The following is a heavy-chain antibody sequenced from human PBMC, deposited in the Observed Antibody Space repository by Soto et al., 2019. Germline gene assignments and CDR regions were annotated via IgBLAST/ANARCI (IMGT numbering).Heavy chain of an antibody. Sequence: GGSLRLSWAASGFTFSSYAMSWVRQSPGKGLEWVSSISGSGGTTYYADSVKGRFTFSRDNSKNTLDLQMNSLRAEDTAVYYCAKFGMATTKRSPPYYSDYWGQGTLVTVSS. CDR1: GFTFSSYA. CDR3: AKFGMATTKRSPPYYSDY. J-gene: IGHJ4*02. D-gene: IGHD1-1*01. V-gene: IGHV3-23*01. CDR2: ISGSGGTT.